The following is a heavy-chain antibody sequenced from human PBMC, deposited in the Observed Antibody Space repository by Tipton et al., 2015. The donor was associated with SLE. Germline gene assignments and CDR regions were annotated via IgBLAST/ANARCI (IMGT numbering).Heavy chain of an antibody. CDR2: ISAYNGNT. J-gene: IGHJ4*02. CDR1: GYAFTSHS. V-gene: IGHV1-18*01. D-gene: IGHD3-16*01. CDR3: ARTSARGGYYFDY. Sequence: QLVQSGAEVKKPGASVKVSCKASGYAFTSHSVSWVRQAPGQGLEWMGWISAYNGNTNYAQNLQVRVTMTTDTSTSTAYMELRSLRSDDTAVYYCARTSARGGYYFDYWGQGTLVTVSS.